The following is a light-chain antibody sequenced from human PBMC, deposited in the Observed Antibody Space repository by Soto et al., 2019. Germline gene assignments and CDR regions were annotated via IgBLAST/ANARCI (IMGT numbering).Light chain of an antibody. CDR1: QDISNY. CDR2: DAS. J-gene: IGKJ2*01. CDR3: QQYDNRPMYT. V-gene: IGKV1-33*01. Sequence: DIPMTQSPSSLSASVGDRVTITCQASQDISNYLNWYQQKPGKAPKLLIYDASNLETGGPSRFSGSGSGTDFTFTIISLQPEDIATYYCQQYDNRPMYTFGQGTKLEIK.